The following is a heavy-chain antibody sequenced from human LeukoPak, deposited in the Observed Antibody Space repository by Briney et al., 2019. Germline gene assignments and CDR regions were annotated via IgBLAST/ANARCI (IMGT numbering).Heavy chain of an antibody. Sequence: GGSLRLSCAASGFTVSSNYMSWVRRAPGKGLEWVSVIYSGGSTYYADSVKGRFTISRDNSKNTLYLQLNSLRAEDTAVYYCAKDLYGDHDFDCWGQGTLVTVSS. CDR1: GFTVSSNY. V-gene: IGHV3-53*01. CDR3: AKDLYGDHDFDC. CDR2: IYSGGST. D-gene: IGHD4-17*01. J-gene: IGHJ4*02.